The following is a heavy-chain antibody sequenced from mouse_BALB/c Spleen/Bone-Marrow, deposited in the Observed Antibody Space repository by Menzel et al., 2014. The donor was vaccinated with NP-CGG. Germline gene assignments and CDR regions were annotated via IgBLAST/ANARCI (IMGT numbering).Heavy chain of an antibody. D-gene: IGHD2-1*01. Sequence: VQLQESGAELVRPGSSVKISCKASGYAFSSYWMNWVKQRPGQGLEWIGQIHPGDGDTNYNGKFKGKATLTADKSSSTAYMQLSSLTSEDSAVYFCALYGNYAGNWGQGILVTVSA. CDR3: ALYGNYAGN. CDR2: IHPGDGDT. V-gene: IGHV1-80*01. CDR1: GYAFSSYW. J-gene: IGHJ3*01.